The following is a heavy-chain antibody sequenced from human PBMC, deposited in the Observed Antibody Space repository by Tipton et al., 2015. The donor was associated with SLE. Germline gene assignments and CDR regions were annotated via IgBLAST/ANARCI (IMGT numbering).Heavy chain of an antibody. CDR2: INHSGST. J-gene: IGHJ4*02. CDR1: GGSFSGYY. CDR3: ARGPEGYFDY. Sequence: TLSLTCAVYGGSFSGYYWGWIRQPPGKGLEWIGEINHSGSTNYNPSLKSRVTISVDTSKNQFSLKLSSVTAADTAVYYCARGPEGYFDYWGQGTLVTVSS. V-gene: IGHV4-34*01.